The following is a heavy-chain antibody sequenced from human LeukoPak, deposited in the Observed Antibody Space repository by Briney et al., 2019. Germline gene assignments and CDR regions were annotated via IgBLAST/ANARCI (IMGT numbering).Heavy chain of an antibody. CDR1: GFTFSNAW. Sequence: GGSLRLSCVASGFTFSNAWMSWVRQAPGKGLEWVGRIKSKTDGGTTDYATPVKGRFTISRDDSKNTLYLQMNSLRAEDTAVYYCAKDFGIVGATAGTDYWGQGTLVTVSS. V-gene: IGHV3-15*01. J-gene: IGHJ4*02. CDR2: IKSKTDGGTT. D-gene: IGHD1-26*01. CDR3: AKDFGIVGATAGTDY.